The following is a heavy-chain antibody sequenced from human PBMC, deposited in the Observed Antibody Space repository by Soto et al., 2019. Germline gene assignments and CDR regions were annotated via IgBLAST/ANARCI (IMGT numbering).Heavy chain of an antibody. CDR2: ISGSGGST. D-gene: IGHD6-19*01. CDR1: GFTFSSDA. CDR3: AKTTRQWRDIDY. Sequence: EVQLLESGGGLVQPGGSLRLSCAASGFTFSSDAMSWVRQAPGKGLEWVSAISGSGGSTYYADSVKGRFTISRDNSKNTLYLQMNSLRAEDTAVYYCAKTTRQWRDIDYWGQGTLVTVSS. J-gene: IGHJ4*02. V-gene: IGHV3-23*01.